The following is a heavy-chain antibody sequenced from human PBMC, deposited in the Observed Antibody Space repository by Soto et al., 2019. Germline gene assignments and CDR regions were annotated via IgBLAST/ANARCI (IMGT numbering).Heavy chain of an antibody. J-gene: IGHJ3*02. V-gene: IGHV4-59*02. Sequence: PAETLSLTCTVSGGSVSTYFWVWIRQPPGKGLEWIGYIYYSGSTNYNPSLKSRVTISVDTSKNQFYLKVSSVTAADTAVYYCARAAGYKAAAFDIWGQGTMVTGSS. CDR1: GGSVSTYF. CDR3: ARAAGYKAAAFDI. D-gene: IGHD5-18*01. CDR2: IYYSGST.